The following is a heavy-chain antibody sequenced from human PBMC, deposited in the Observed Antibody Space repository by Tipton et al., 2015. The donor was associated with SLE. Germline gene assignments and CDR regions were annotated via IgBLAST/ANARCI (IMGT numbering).Heavy chain of an antibody. Sequence: TLSLTCTVSGGSISSSSYYWGWIRQPPGKGLEWIGSIYYSGSTYYNPSLKSRVTISVDTSKNQFSLKLSSVTAADTAVYYCASPRGVSDHGAFDIWGQGTMVTVSS. CDR2: IYYSGST. V-gene: IGHV4-39*01. D-gene: IGHD3-10*01. J-gene: IGHJ3*02. CDR3: ASPRGVSDHGAFDI. CDR1: GGSISSSSYY.